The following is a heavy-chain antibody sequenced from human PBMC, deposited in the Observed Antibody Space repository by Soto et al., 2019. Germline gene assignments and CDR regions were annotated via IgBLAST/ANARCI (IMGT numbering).Heavy chain of an antibody. CDR1: GFTFSSYA. CDR3: AKTGLYCSSPNCYGAD. Sequence: PGGSLRLSCAASGFTFSSYAMSWVRQAPGKGLEWVSAVSASGGSTYYAASVKGRFTISRDNFKTTLYLQMNSLSADDTAVYYCAKTGLYCSSPNCYGADWGQGTLVTVSS. V-gene: IGHV3-23*01. J-gene: IGHJ1*01. CDR2: VSASGGST. D-gene: IGHD2-2*01.